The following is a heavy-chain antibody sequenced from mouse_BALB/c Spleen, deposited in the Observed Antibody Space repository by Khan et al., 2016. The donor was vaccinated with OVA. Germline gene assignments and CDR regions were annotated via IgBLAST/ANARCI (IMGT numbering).Heavy chain of an antibody. CDR2: VSTGGGYT. Sequence: EVELVESGGDLVKPGGSLKLSCAASGFTFSTYGMSWVRQTPDKRLEWVATVSTGGGYTYYPDSVKGRFTISRDHAKKPLYLQMLGLKSVATAMFYCTRLSYYYDSGGFAYWGQGTLVTVSA. D-gene: IGHD1-1*01. J-gene: IGHJ3*01. V-gene: IGHV5-6*01. CDR1: GFTFSTYG. CDR3: TRLSYYYDSGGFAY.